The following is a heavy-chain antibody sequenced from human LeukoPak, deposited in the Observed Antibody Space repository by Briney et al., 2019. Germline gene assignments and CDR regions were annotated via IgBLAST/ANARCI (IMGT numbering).Heavy chain of an antibody. V-gene: IGHV4-39*07. CDR3: ARMSPRLRRLTVTTSKGFDY. D-gene: IGHD4-17*01. Sequence: SETLSLTCTVSGGSISNRNYHWGWIRQPPGKGLEWIGSICSSGSAYYNPSLKSRVTISVDTSKNQFSLKLSSVTAADTAVYYCARMSPRLRRLTVTTSKGFDYWGQGTLVTVSS. J-gene: IGHJ4*02. CDR1: GGSISNRNYH. CDR2: ICSSGSA.